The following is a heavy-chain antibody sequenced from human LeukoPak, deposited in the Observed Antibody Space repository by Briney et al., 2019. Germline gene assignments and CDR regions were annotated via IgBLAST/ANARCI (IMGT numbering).Heavy chain of an antibody. CDR1: GGSISGGRYY. D-gene: IGHD4-17*01. CDR2: IYTSGST. J-gene: IGHJ6*03. V-gene: IGHV4-61*02. Sequence: SSQTLSLTCTVSGGSISGGRYYWSWIRQPTGKGLEWIGRIYTSGSTNYNPSLKSRVTISVDTSKNQFSLKLSSVTAADTAVYYCARNTVTKNLYYYYYMDVWGKGTTVTVSS. CDR3: ARNTVTKNLYYYYYMDV.